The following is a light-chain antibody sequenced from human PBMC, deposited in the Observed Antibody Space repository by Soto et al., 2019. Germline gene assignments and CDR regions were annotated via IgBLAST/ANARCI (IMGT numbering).Light chain of an antibody. V-gene: IGKV3-15*01. J-gene: IGKJ4*01. CDR2: GAS. CDR3: QQYNNWSPLT. CDR1: QSVSSN. Sequence: EIVMTQSPATLSVSPGERATLSCRASQSVSSNLAWYQQKPGQAPRLLIYGASTRATGIPARFSGSGSGTEFSLPISSLQSEDFAVSYCQQYNNWSPLTFGGGTKVEIK.